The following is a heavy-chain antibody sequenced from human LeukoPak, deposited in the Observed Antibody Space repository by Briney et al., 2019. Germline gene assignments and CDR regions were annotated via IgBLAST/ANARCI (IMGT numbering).Heavy chain of an antibody. CDR3: ARDTHYDYVWGSYRWDPTDY. V-gene: IGHV3-21*01. CDR1: GFTFSSYS. J-gene: IGHJ4*02. D-gene: IGHD3-16*02. Sequence: GGSLRLSCAASGFTFSSYSMNWVRQAPGKGLEWVSYISSSSSYIYYADSVKGRITISRDNAKNSLYLQMNSLRAEDTAVYYCARDTHYDYVWGSYRWDPTDYWGQGTLVTVSS. CDR2: ISSSSSYI.